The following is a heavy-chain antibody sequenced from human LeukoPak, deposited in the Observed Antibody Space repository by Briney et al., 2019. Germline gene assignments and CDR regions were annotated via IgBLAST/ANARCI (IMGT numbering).Heavy chain of an antibody. CDR2: ISHSGTPT. D-gene: IGHD5-18*01. Sequence: GGSLRLSCAASGSNFSIYGMSWVRQAPGKGLEWVSSISHSGTPTYYADSVRGRFTISRDNAKNSLYLQMNTLRAEDTAVYFCSTATYSSGYHYFESWGQGTLVTVSS. J-gene: IGHJ4*02. CDR3: STATYSSGYHYFES. CDR1: GSNFSIYG. V-gene: IGHV3-21*01.